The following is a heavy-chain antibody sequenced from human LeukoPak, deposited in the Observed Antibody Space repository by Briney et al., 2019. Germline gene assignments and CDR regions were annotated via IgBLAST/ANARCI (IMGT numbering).Heavy chain of an antibody. D-gene: IGHD5-18*01. CDR1: GFTVSSNY. V-gene: IGHV3-66*01. CDR3: ARARGSMVTHFDY. CDR2: IYSGGST. J-gene: IGHJ4*02. Sequence: TGGSLRLSCAASGFTVSSNYMSWVRQAPGKGLERVSVIYSGGSTYYADSVKGRFTISRDNSKNTLYLQMNSLRAEGTAVYYCARARGSMVTHFDYWGQGTLVTVSS.